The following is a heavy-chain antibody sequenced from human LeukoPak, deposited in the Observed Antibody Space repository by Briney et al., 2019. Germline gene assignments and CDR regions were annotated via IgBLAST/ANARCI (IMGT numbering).Heavy chain of an antibody. J-gene: IGHJ3*02. D-gene: IGHD3/OR15-3a*01. V-gene: IGHV1-2*06. CDR2: INPNSGGT. CDR1: GYTFTGYY. Sequence: ASVKVSCKASGYTFTGYYMHWVRQAPGQGLEWMGRINPNSGGTNYAQKFQGRVTMTRDTSISTAYMELSRLRSDDTAVYYCARPRRGTGVFDIWGQGTMVTVSS. CDR3: ARPRRGTGVFDI.